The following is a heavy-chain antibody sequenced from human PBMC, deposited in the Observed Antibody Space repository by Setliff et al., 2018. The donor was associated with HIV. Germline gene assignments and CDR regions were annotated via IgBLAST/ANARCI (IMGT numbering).Heavy chain of an antibody. J-gene: IGHJ5*02. CDR1: GFTFSSYA. V-gene: IGHV3-30*04. CDR2: ISYDGSNK. Sequence: PGGSLRLSCAASGFTFSSYAMHWVRQAPGKGLEWEAVISYDGSNKYYADSVKGRFTISRDNSKNTLYLQMNSLRAEDTAVYYCAREGIAVTARGNWFDPWGQGTLVTVSS. CDR3: AREGIAVTARGNWFDP. D-gene: IGHD6-19*01.